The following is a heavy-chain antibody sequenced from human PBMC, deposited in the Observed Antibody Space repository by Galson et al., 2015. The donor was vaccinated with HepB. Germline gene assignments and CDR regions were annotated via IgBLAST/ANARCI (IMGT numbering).Heavy chain of an antibody. Sequence: SLRLSCAASGFTFSSHWMNWVRQPSGKGLEWVALIRGDGTEKHYVDSVKGRFTISRDNAKNSVYLQMKSLRAEDTAVYYCVRGAGWLLDSWGQGTLVTVSS. D-gene: IGHD5-24*01. CDR3: VRGAGWLLDS. V-gene: IGHV3-7*01. CDR1: GFTFSSHW. J-gene: IGHJ4*02. CDR2: IRGDGTEK.